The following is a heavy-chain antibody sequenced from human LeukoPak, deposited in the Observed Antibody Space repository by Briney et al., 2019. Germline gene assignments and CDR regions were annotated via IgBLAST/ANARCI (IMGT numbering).Heavy chain of an antibody. D-gene: IGHD3-22*01. CDR1: GYTLTELS. J-gene: IGHJ4*02. Sequence: ASVKVSCKVSGYTLTELSMHWVRQAPGKGLEWMGGFDPEGGETIYAQKFQGRVTMTEDTSTDTAYMELSSLRSEDTAVYYCATVPNYYDSSGYYLNDYWGQGTLVTDSS. V-gene: IGHV1-24*01. CDR3: ATVPNYYDSSGYYLNDY. CDR2: FDPEGGET.